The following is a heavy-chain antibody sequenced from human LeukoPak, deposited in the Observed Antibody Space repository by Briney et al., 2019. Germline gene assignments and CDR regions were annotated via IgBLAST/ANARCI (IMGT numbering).Heavy chain of an antibody. CDR1: GFTFSSYE. D-gene: IGHD3-10*01. CDR2: ISSSGSTI. CDR3: AGVGGSGSYYNSWFDP. V-gene: IGHV3-48*03. Sequence: PGGSLRLSCAASGFTFSSYEMNWVRQAPGKGREWVSYISSSGSTIYYADSVKGRLTFSRDNAKNSLYLQMNSLRAEDTAVYYCAGVGGSGSYYNSWFDPWGQGTLVTVSS. J-gene: IGHJ5*02.